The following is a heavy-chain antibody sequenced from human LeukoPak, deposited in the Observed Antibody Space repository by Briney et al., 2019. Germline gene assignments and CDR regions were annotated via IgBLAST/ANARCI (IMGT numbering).Heavy chain of an antibody. J-gene: IGHJ4*02. V-gene: IGHV4-38-2*02. D-gene: IGHD5-18*01. CDR2: VSHSAST. CDR3: ARVETAMMRV. CDR1: GYTFTGYY. Sequence: SCKASGYTFTGYYMHWVRQSPGKGLEWIGSVSHSASTYYNPSLKSRVTMSIDTSKNQFSLKLKSVTAAGTAVYYCARVETAMMRVWGQGILVTVSA.